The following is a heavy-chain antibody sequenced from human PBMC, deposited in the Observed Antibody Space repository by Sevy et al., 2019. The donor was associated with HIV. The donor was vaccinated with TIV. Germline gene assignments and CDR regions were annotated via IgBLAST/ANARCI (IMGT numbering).Heavy chain of an antibody. CDR1: GFTPSTYG. CDR3: ARALFAWYHGSSGYYYTSGFDY. CDR2: IKQDGSEK. J-gene: IGHJ4*02. D-gene: IGHD3-22*01. Sequence: GGSLRLSCAASGFTPSTYGMHWVRQAPGKGLEWVANIKQDGSEKYYVDSVKGRFTISRDNAKNSLYLQMNSLRAEDTAIYYCARALFAWYHGSSGYYYTSGFDYWGQGTLVTVSS. V-gene: IGHV3-7*01.